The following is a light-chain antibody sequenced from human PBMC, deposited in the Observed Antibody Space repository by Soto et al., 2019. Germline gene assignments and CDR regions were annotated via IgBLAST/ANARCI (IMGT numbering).Light chain of an antibody. CDR3: MQALQTPYS. J-gene: IGKJ2*01. CDR2: LAS. V-gene: IGKV2-28*01. Sequence: DIVMTQSPLSLPVSPGEPASISCRSSQSLLHRNGYSSLDWYLQKPGQSPSLLIYLASTRASGVPDKFSASGSGTVFTLKISRVEAEDVGIYYCMQALQTPYSFGQGTKLEI. CDR1: QSLLHRNGYSS.